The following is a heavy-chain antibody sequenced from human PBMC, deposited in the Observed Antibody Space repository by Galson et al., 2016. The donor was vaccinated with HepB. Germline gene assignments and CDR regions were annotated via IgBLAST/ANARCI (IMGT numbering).Heavy chain of an antibody. CDR2: ISTSSGYL. V-gene: IGHV3-21*01. Sequence: SLRLSCAASGFSFSRYSMNWVRQAPGKGLEWVSSISTSSGYLYYADSVKGRFTISRDNAENSLFLQMNSLRAEDTAVYYCARDETVFCSSTMCYGDFHYWGQGTLVTVSS. J-gene: IGHJ4*02. CDR3: ARDETVFCSSTMCYGDFHY. CDR1: GFSFSRYS. D-gene: IGHD2-2*01.